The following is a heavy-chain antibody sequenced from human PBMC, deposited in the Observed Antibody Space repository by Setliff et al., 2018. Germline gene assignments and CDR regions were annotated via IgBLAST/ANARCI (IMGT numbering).Heavy chain of an antibody. J-gene: IGHJ5*02. CDR3: ARSRTGEYSSGWLNWFDP. D-gene: IGHD6-19*01. Sequence: GGSLRLSCAASGFDFINYNMNWVRQVPGKGLEWVSCITGNGRRTFYANSVKGRFTISRDNSKNTLYLQMGSLRAEDMAVYYCARSRTGEYSSGWLNWFDPWGQGTLVTVSS. CDR2: ITGNGRRT. CDR1: GFDFINYN. V-gene: IGHV3-64*01.